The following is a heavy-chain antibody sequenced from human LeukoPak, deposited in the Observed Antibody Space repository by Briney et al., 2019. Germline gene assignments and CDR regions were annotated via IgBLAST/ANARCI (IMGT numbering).Heavy chain of an antibody. V-gene: IGHV1-69*04. J-gene: IGHJ6*02. Sequence: SVKVSCKASGGTFSSYAISWVRQAPGQGLEWMGRIIPIFGIANYAQKFQGRVTITADKSTSTAYMEPSSLRSEDTAVYYCARDQSGSSYYYYGMDVWGQGTTVTVSS. D-gene: IGHD1-26*01. CDR2: IIPIFGIA. CDR3: ARDQSGSSYYYYGMDV. CDR1: GGTFSSYA.